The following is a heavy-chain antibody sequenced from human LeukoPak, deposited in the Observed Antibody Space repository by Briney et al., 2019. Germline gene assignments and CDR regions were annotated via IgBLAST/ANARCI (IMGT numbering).Heavy chain of an antibody. Sequence: TASGTLSLTCAVYGGSFSGYYWSWIRQPPGKGLEWIGEINHSGSTNYNPSLKSRVTISVDTSKNQFSLKLSSVTAADTAVYYCARGRRSTAYYYYYMDVWGKGTTVTVSS. V-gene: IGHV4-34*01. D-gene: IGHD5-18*01. CDR3: ARGRRSTAYYYYYMDV. J-gene: IGHJ6*03. CDR2: INHSGST. CDR1: GGSFSGYY.